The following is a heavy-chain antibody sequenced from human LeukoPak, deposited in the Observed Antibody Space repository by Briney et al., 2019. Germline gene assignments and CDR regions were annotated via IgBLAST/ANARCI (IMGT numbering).Heavy chain of an antibody. CDR2: IYPGDSDT. D-gene: IGHD5-24*01. CDR1: GYSFTSYW. CDR3: AKGRWLKDGYDAFDI. J-gene: IGHJ3*02. Sequence: GESLKISCKGSGYSFTSYWIGWVRQMPGKGLEWMGIIYPGDSDTRYSPSFQGQVTISADKSISTAYLQWSSLKASDTAMYYCAKGRWLKDGYDAFDIWGQGTMVTVSS. V-gene: IGHV5-51*01.